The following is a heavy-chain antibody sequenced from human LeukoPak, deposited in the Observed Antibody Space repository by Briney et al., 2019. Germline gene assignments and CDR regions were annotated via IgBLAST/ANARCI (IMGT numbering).Heavy chain of an antibody. J-gene: IGHJ4*02. CDR2: INHSGST. CDR3: ARVKNGGWLRLRYFDY. D-gene: IGHD5-12*01. Sequence: GSLRLSCAASGFTFSNAWMTWVRQAPGKGLEWIGEINHSGSTNYNPSLKIRATISVDTSKNQFSLKLSSVTAADTAVYYCARVKNGGWLRLRYFDYWGQGTLVTVSS. CDR1: GFTFSNAW. V-gene: IGHV4-34*01.